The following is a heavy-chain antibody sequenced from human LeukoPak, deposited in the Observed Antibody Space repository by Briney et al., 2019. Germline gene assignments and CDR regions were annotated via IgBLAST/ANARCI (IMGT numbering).Heavy chain of an antibody. D-gene: IGHD6-13*01. CDR1: GGSISSSTW. Sequence: SETLSLTCAVSGGSISSSTWWSWVRQPPGKGLEWIGEIHRSGSTYYNPSLESRLTMSLDKSKNQFSLNLYSMAAADTAVYFCATGGSSWNEYWGQGTLVTVSS. CDR3: ATGGSSWNEY. CDR2: IHRSGST. V-gene: IGHV4-4*02. J-gene: IGHJ4*02.